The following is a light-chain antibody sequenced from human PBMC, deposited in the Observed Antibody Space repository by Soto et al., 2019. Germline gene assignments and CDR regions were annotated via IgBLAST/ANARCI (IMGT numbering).Light chain of an antibody. V-gene: IGLV2-23*01. CDR2: EGS. Sequence: QSALTQPASVSGSPGQSITISCTGTSSDVGSYNLVSWYQQHPVKAPKLMIYEGSKRPSGVSNRFSGSKSGNTASLTISGLQAEDEADYYCCSYADSSTYVVFGGGTKLTVL. CDR1: SSDVGSYNL. J-gene: IGLJ2*01. CDR3: CSYADSSTYVV.